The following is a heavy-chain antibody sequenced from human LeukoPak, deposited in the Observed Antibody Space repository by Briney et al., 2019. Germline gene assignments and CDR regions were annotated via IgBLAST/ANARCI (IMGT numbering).Heavy chain of an antibody. CDR3: ARGGRYYYDSSGYYSLHDY. J-gene: IGHJ4*02. Sequence: GASVKVSCKASGYTFTSYGINWVRQAPGQGLEWMGWINPNSGGTNYAQKFQGRVTMTRDTSISTAYMELSRLRSDDTAVYYCARGGRYYYDSSGYYSLHDYWGQGTLVTVSS. CDR2: INPNSGGT. V-gene: IGHV1-2*02. CDR1: GYTFTSYG. D-gene: IGHD3-22*01.